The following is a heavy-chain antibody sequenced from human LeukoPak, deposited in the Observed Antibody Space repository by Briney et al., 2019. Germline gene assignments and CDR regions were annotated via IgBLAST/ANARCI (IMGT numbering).Heavy chain of an antibody. CDR1: GYTFTSYY. V-gene: IGHV1-46*01. CDR3: ARDQDDYSNYRQTNYYYYYGMDV. D-gene: IGHD4-11*01. J-gene: IGHJ6*02. Sequence: GASVKVSCKASGYTFTSYYMHWVRQAPGQGLEWMGIINPSGGSTSYAQKFQGRVTMTRDTSTSTVYMELSSLRSEDTAVYYCARDQDDYSNYRQTNYYYYYGMDVWGQGTTVTVSS. CDR2: INPSGGST.